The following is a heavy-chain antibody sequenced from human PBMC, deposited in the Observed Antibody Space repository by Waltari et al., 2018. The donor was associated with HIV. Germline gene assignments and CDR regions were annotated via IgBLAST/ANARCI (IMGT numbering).Heavy chain of an antibody. Sequence: LVESGGHLVQPGGSLRLYGEVSGFPFRNYWMSWFRSAPGKALEWVANINQDASDMYYAASVKGRFTTSRDTTKKLVFLHMTKLRDEDTATYYCARSSSGHFDSWGRGTLVTVS. CDR2: INQDASDM. D-gene: IGHD3-22*01. CDR3: ARSSSGHFDS. V-gene: IGHV3-7*01. CDR1: GFPFRNYW. J-gene: IGHJ4*02.